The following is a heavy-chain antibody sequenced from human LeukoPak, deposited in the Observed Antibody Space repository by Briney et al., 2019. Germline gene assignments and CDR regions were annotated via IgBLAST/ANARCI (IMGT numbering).Heavy chain of an antibody. J-gene: IGHJ5*02. CDR2: ISESGDDT. Sequence: GGSLRLSCAASGFTFTNFAMNWVRQAPGKGLEWVSSISESGDDTAYADSVKGRFAISRDNSRSTLYLQMISLRAEDTAVYYCAKQFVDVWGQGTLVTVSS. D-gene: IGHD5-24*01. V-gene: IGHV3-23*01. CDR3: AKQFVDV. CDR1: GFTFTNFA.